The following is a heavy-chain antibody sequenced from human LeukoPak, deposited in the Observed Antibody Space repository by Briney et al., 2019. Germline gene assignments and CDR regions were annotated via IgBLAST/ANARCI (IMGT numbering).Heavy chain of an antibody. CDR2: IYYSGST. V-gene: IGHV4-59*01. CDR1: GGSISSYY. J-gene: IGHJ4*02. CDR3: ASVRGVTHFDY. Sequence: PSETLSLTCTVSGGSISSYYWSWIRQPPGKGLEWIGYIYYSGSTNYNPSLKSRVTISVDTSKNQFSLKLSSVTAADTAVYYCASVRGVTHFDYWGQGTLVTVSS. D-gene: IGHD3-10*02.